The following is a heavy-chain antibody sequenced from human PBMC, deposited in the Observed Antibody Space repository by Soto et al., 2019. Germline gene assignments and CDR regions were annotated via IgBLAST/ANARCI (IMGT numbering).Heavy chain of an antibody. CDR3: ARSEYSSSSMVSPGYYYYYYMDV. V-gene: IGHV1-18*01. J-gene: IGHJ6*03. CDR1: GYTFTSYG. CDR2: ISAYNGNT. D-gene: IGHD6-6*01. Sequence: ASVKVSCKASGYTFTSYGISWVRQAPGQGLEWMGWISAYNGNTNYAQKLQGRVTMTTDTSTSTAYMELRSLRSDDTAVYYCARSEYSSSSMVSPGYYYYYYMDVWGKGPTVTVSS.